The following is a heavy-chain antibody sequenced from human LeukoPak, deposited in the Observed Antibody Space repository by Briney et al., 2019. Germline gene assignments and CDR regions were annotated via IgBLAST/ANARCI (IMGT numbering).Heavy chain of an antibody. D-gene: IGHD3-22*01. J-gene: IGHJ4*02. Sequence: GGSLRLSCAASGFTFSSYWMHWVGQAQGKGLLWFSLINSDGSSTTYADSVRGRFTISRDNAKNTLFLQMNSLRAEDTAVYYCARISSDSISYYDHWGQGTLVTVSS. CDR2: INSDGSST. CDR3: ARISSDSISYYDH. CDR1: GFTFSSYW. V-gene: IGHV3-74*01.